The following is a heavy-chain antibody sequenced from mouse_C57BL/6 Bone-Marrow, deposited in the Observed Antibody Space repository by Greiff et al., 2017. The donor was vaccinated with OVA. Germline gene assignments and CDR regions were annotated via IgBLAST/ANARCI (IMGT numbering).Heavy chain of an antibody. D-gene: IGHD1-1*01. V-gene: IGHV1-9*01. Sequence: QVQLKESGAELMKPGASVKLSCKATGYTFTGYWIEWVKQRPGHGLEWIGEILPGSGSTNYNEKFKGKATFTADTSSNTAYMQLSSLTTEDSAIYYCARRERDGTTGDYYAMDYWGQGTSVTVSS. CDR2: ILPGSGST. CDR3: ARRERDGTTGDYYAMDY. J-gene: IGHJ4*01. CDR1: GYTFTGYW.